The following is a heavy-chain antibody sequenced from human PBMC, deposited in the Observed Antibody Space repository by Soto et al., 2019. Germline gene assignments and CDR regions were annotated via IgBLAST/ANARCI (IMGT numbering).Heavy chain of an antibody. D-gene: IGHD1-1*01. CDR2: IDPNDSYT. V-gene: IGHV5-10-1*01. CDR3: ARHFATKLDGQEV. Sequence: GESLKISCKDSRQTFTTYCISWVRQMSGKGLEWMGLIDPNDSYTNYSPSFQGHVTIPADKPISTAYLQWSSLKTSVGAMYYCARHFATKLDGQEVWGQGTTDPVSS. J-gene: IGHJ6*02. CDR1: RQTFTTYC.